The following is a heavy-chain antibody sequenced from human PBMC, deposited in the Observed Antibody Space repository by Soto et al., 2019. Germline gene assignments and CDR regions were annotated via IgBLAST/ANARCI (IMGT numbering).Heavy chain of an antibody. CDR1: GGSISSYY. J-gene: IGHJ6*02. CDR2: IYYSGST. Sequence: QVQLQESGPGLVKPSETLSLTCTVSGGSISSYYWSWIRQPPGKGLEWIGFIYYSGSTKYNPSLKARVTISVDTSKNQFSLKLSSVTAADAAVYYCARHVPYCSDTSHCAYGMDVWGQGTTVTVS. CDR3: ARHVPYCSDTSHCAYGMDV. V-gene: IGHV4-59*08. D-gene: IGHD2-2*01.